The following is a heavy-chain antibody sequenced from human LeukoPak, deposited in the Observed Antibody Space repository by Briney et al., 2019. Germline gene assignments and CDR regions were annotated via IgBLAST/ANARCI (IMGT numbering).Heavy chain of an antibody. CDR3: ARPRCSSGWYNLGNAFDI. CDR1: GGSISSSSYY. D-gene: IGHD6-19*01. J-gene: IGHJ3*02. V-gene: IGHV4-39*01. Sequence: SETLSLTCTVSGGSISSSSYYWGWIRQPPGKGLEWIGSIYYSGSTYYNPSLKSRVTISVDTSKNQFSLKLSSVTAADTAVYYCARPRCSSGWYNLGNAFDIWGQGTMVTVSS. CDR2: IYYSGST.